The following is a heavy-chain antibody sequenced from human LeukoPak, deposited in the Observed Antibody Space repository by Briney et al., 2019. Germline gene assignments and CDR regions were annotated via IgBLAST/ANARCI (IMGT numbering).Heavy chain of an antibody. CDR3: ARDRGTADAFDI. Sequence: PGGSLRLSCAASGFTFSSYSMNWVRQAPGKGLEWVSSISSSSSYIYYADSVKGRFTISRDNAKNSLYLQMNSLRAEDTAVYYCARDRGTADAFDIWGQGTMVTVSS. V-gene: IGHV3-21*01. CDR2: ISSSSSYI. D-gene: IGHD2-21*02. J-gene: IGHJ3*02. CDR1: GFTFSSYS.